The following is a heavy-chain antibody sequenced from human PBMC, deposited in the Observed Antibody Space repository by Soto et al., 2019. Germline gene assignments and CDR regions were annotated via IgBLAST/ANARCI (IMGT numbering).Heavy chain of an antibody. Sequence: SQTLSLTCAISGDSVSSNSAAWNWIRQSPSRGLEWLGRTYYRSKWYNDYAVSVKSRITINPDTSKNQFSLQLNSVTPEDTAVHYCAREVGYYCSGGSCYSNGFDYWGQGTLVTVSS. CDR1: GDSVSSNSAA. CDR3: AREVGYYCSGGSCYSNGFDY. J-gene: IGHJ4*02. CDR2: TYYRSKWYN. V-gene: IGHV6-1*01. D-gene: IGHD2-15*01.